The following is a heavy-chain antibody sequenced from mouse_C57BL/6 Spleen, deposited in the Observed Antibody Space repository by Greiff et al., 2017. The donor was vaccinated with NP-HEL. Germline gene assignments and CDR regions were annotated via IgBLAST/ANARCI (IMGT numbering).Heavy chain of an antibody. CDR2: ISGGGGNT. V-gene: IGHV5-9*01. Sequence: EVQGVESGGGLVKPGGSLKLSCAASGFTFSSYTMSWVRQTPEKRLEWVATISGGGGNTYYPDSVKGRFTISRDNAKNTLYLQMSSLRSEDTALYYCARRGYYGSSLVYFDYWGQGTTLTVSS. D-gene: IGHD1-1*01. CDR1: GFTFSSYT. CDR3: ARRGYYGSSLVYFDY. J-gene: IGHJ2*01.